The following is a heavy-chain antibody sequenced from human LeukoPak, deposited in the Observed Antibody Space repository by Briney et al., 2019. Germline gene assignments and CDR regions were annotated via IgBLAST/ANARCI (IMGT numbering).Heavy chain of an antibody. CDR1: GCTFTSYG. V-gene: IGHV1-18*01. D-gene: IGHD2-2*01. Sequence: ASVKVSCKASGCTFTSYGISWVRQAPGQGLEWMGWISAYNGNTNYAQKLQGRVTMTTDTSTSTAYMELRSLRSDDTAVYYCARDGSSSTSDYFDYWGQGTLVTVSS. CDR3: ARDGSSSTSDYFDY. J-gene: IGHJ4*02. CDR2: ISAYNGNT.